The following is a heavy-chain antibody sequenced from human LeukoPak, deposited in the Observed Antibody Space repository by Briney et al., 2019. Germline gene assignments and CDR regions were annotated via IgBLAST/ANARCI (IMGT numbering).Heavy chain of an antibody. J-gene: IGHJ4*02. D-gene: IGHD3-9*01. CDR1: GGSISSYY. CDR2: ISYSGST. Sequence: SETLSLTCTVSGGSISSYYWNWIRQPPGKGLEWIGFISYSGSTSSNPSLKSRVTISVDTSKNQFSLNLRSVTGADTAVYYCARGGPGTGYHYYLDYWGQGTLVTVSS. V-gene: IGHV4-59*01. CDR3: ARGGPGTGYHYYLDY.